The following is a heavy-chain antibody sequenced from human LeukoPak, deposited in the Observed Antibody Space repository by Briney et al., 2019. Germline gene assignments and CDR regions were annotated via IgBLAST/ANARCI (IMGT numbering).Heavy chain of an antibody. Sequence: GGSLRLSCAASGFTFSSYAMSWVRQAPGKAPEWVSGISGSGGSTYSADSVKGRFTISGDNSKNTLYLQMNTLRAEDTAVYYCARSIYASGSFYIFDIWGQGTMVTVSS. V-gene: IGHV3-23*01. J-gene: IGHJ3*02. D-gene: IGHD3-10*01. CDR2: ISGSGGST. CDR3: ARSIYASGSFYIFDI. CDR1: GFTFSSYA.